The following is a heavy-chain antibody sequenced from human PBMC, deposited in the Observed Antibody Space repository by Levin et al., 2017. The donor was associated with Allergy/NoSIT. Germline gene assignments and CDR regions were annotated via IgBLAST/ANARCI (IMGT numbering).Heavy chain of an antibody. V-gene: IGHV3-33*01. CDR2: ICYDGGVK. CDR3: AREVTGLGFDL. CDR1: GFPFNTYG. J-gene: IGHJ4*02. Sequence: PRLPRGPPGFPFNTYGMHWVRQATPPLPHWVALICYDGGVKDYVDAVEGRFTISRDNSKCTVDLQMDSLRGEDTAVYYCAREVTGLGFDLWGQGALVTVSS. D-gene: IGHD1-20*01.